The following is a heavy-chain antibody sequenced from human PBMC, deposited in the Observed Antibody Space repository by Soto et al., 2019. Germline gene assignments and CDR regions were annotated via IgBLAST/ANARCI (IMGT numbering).Heavy chain of an antibody. CDR3: ARIAMPARPRWYNWFDP. V-gene: IGHV1-8*02. Sequence: QEQLVQSAAEVKKPGASVKVSCMTSGYTFNAYEINWVRQATGQGLEWIGWMNPNSGATGYAQRFQGRVTMTTSSSLSTAYLELSSLTSDDTAVYYCARIAMPARPRWYNWFDPWGQGTLVTVSS. CDR1: GYTFNAYE. D-gene: IGHD2-2*01. J-gene: IGHJ5*02. CDR2: MNPNSGAT.